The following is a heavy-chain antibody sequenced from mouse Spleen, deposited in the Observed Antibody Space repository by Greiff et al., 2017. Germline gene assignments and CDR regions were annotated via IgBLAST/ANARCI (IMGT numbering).Heavy chain of an antibody. CDR3: ARQAGSPYAMDY. CDR1: GFTFSSYG. Sequence: EVKLMESGGGLVKPGGSLKLSCAASGFTFSSYGMSWVRQTPEKRLEWVATISGGGSYTYYPDSVKGRFTISRDNAKNNLYLQMSSLRSEDTALYYCARQAGSPYAMDYWGQGTSVTVSS. CDR2: ISGGGSYT. V-gene: IGHV5-9-2*01. D-gene: IGHD1-1*01. J-gene: IGHJ4*01.